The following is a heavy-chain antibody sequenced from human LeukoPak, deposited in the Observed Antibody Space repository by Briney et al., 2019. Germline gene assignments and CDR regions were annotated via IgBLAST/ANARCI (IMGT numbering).Heavy chain of an antibody. Sequence: GGSLRLSCAASGFTFSGYAMSWVRQAPGKGLEWVSGISAAGIINYMDSVKGRFTISRDNSKNTLYLQMTSLRAEDTAMYYCAKRVVGCSSSNCYIALDAWGQGNLVTVSS. CDR3: AKRVVGCSSSNCYIALDA. V-gene: IGHV3-23*01. CDR2: ISAAGII. J-gene: IGHJ5*02. CDR1: GFTFSGYA. D-gene: IGHD2-2*02.